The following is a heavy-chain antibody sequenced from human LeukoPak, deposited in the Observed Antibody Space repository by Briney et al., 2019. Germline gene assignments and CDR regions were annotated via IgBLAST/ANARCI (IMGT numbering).Heavy chain of an antibody. CDR3: AREGLELPGRFDY. Sequence: GASVKVSCKASGYTFTSYAMYWVRQAPGQRLEWMGWINAGNGNTKYSQEFQGRVTITRDTSASTAYMELSSLRSEDTAVYYCAREGLELPGRFDYWGQGTLVTVSS. D-gene: IGHD1-7*01. J-gene: IGHJ4*02. CDR2: INAGNGNT. CDR1: GYTFTSYA. V-gene: IGHV1-3*03.